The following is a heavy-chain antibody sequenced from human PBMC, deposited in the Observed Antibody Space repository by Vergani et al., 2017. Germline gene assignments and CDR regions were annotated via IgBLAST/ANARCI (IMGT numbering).Heavy chain of an antibody. Sequence: QVQLVQSGAEVKKPGASVKVSCKASGYTFTSYGISWVRQAPGQGLEWMGWISAYNGNTNYAQKLQGRVTMTTDTSTSTAYMELRGLRSNATAVYYCARDTQQQLAYYYYYYGMDVWSQGTTVTGSS. CDR3: ARDTQQQLAYYYYYYGMDV. J-gene: IGHJ6*02. CDR1: GYTFTSYG. D-gene: IGHD6-13*01. CDR2: ISAYNGNT. V-gene: IGHV1-18*01.